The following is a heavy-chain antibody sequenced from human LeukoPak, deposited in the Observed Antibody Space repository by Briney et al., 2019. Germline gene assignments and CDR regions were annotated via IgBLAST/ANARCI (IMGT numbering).Heavy chain of an antibody. V-gene: IGHV1-2*02. J-gene: IGHJ4*02. Sequence: ASVKVSCKASGYTFTGYYMHWVRQAPGQGLEWMGWINPNSGGTNYAQKFQSRVTMTRDTSISTAYMELSRLRSDDTAVYYCARGEEWEPYYFDYWGQGTLVTVSS. CDR3: ARGEEWEPYYFDY. D-gene: IGHD1-26*01. CDR1: GYTFTGYY. CDR2: INPNSGGT.